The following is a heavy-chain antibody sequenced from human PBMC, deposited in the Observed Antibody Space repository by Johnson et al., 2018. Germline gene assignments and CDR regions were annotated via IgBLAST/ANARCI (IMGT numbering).Heavy chain of an antibody. V-gene: IGHV1-8*01. CDR3: ARSYYYASGTYYDYMDV. Sequence: QVQLVQSGAAVKKAGASVKVSCKASGYTFTNYDLNWVRQATGQGLEWMGWMNPNSGNTGYAQKFQGRVIMTRNTSSSTAYLELSSLISEDTAVYFCARSYYYASGTYYDYMDVWGKGTTVAVS. CDR2: MNPNSGNT. CDR1: GYTFTNYD. J-gene: IGHJ6*03. D-gene: IGHD3-10*01.